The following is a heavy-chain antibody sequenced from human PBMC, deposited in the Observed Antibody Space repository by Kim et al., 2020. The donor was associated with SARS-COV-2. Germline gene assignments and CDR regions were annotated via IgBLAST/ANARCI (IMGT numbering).Heavy chain of an antibody. Sequence: GGSLRLSCAASGFTFSAFALAWVRQAPGKGLEWVSSINCDSRYTYYADSVKGRFTISRDNAENSLYLQMNSLRAEDTAVYYCARLVSASARCYGSYYFDYWGQGALVTVSS. J-gene: IGHJ4*02. V-gene: IGHV3-21*01. CDR1: GFTFSAFA. CDR3: ARLVSASARCYGSYYFDY. D-gene: IGHD2-21*01. CDR2: INCDSRYT.